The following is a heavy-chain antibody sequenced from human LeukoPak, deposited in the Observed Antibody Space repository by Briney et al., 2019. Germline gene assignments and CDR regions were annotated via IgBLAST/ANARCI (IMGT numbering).Heavy chain of an antibody. V-gene: IGHV3-23*01. D-gene: IGHD5-18*01. Sequence: GGSLRLSCAASGFTFNYYARSWVRQAPGKGLEWVSGISDNEGRTYYTDSVKGRFTISRDRTKNTVYLQMHNLRADDTAVYFCARHDSFIPYWGQGTLVTVSS. CDR2: ISDNEGRT. CDR3: ARHDSFIPY. J-gene: IGHJ4*02. CDR1: GFTFNYYA.